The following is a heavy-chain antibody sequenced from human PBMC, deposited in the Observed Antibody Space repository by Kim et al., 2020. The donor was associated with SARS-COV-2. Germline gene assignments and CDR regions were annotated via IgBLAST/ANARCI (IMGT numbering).Heavy chain of an antibody. CDR1: GGSISSEFYY. CDR2: IHYSGDT. V-gene: IGHV4-39*07. CDR3: VRNRAASSYVY. Sequence: SETLSLTCTVSGGSISSEFYYWVWVRQPPGKEPEWIVSIHYSGDTYYNPSLKSRVTMSVDTSKNQFYLKLSSVSAADTAMYYCVRNRAASSYVYWGQGT. J-gene: IGHJ4*02. D-gene: IGHD3-10*02.